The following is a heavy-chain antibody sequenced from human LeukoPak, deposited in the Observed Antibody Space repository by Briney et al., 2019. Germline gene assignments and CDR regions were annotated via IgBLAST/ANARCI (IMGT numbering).Heavy chain of an antibody. J-gene: IGHJ6*04. D-gene: IGHD3-10*01. CDR3: ASYYASGVSAYNYHGMDV. CDR2: MSHNRGT. V-gene: IGHV4-38-2*01. Sequence: PSETLSLTCAVSGYSISSDYYWGWIRQPPGKGLEWIGSMSHNRGTYYNPSLKSRVTISMDTSKNQFSLRLSSVTAADTAVYYCASYYASGVSAYNYHGMDVWGKGTTVTVSS. CDR1: GYSISSDYY.